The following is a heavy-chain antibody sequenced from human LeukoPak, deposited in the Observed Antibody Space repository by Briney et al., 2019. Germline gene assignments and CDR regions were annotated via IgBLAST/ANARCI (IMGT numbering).Heavy chain of an antibody. J-gene: IGHJ6*02. D-gene: IGHD3-22*01. CDR3: AKNAWGYYYDSSGYRSHGMDV. CDR2: ISYDGSNK. V-gene: IGHV3-30*18. CDR1: GFTFSSYG. Sequence: GGSLRLSCAASGFTFSSYGMHWVRQAPGKGLEWVAVISYDGSNKYYADSVKGRFTISRDNSKNTLYLQMNSLRTEDTAVYYCAKNAWGYYYDSSGYRSHGMDVWGQGTTVTVSS.